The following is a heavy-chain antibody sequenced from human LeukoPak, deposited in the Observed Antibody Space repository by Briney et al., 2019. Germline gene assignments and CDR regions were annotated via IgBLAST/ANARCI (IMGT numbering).Heavy chain of an antibody. J-gene: IGHJ5*02. V-gene: IGHV4-34*01. CDR2: INHSGST. CDR1: GGSFSGYY. Sequence: PSETLSLTCAVFGGSFSGYYWSWIRQPPGKGLEWIGEINHSGSTNYNPSLKSRVTISVDTPKNQFSLKLSSVTAADTAVYSCGSTPHYMNSAESYNWYDPFGQGTLVTVSS. D-gene: IGHD2-15*01. CDR3: GSTPHYMNSAESYNWYDP.